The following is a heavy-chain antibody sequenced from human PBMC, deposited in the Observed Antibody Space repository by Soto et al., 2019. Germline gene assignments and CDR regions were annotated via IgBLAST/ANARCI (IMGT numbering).Heavy chain of an antibody. CDR3: TTVDAVVRN. CDR2: IKGNVSGGTT. CDR1: GFTFSNAW. J-gene: IGHJ4*02. D-gene: IGHD6-19*01. V-gene: IGHV3-15*01. Sequence: PGGSMRLSCAASGFTFSNAWMSWVRQAPGGGLEWVGRIKGNVSGGTTEYAATVKGRFAITRYDSSSILYLEMNSLRSEDTAVYYCTTVDAVVRNWGQGLLVTVSS.